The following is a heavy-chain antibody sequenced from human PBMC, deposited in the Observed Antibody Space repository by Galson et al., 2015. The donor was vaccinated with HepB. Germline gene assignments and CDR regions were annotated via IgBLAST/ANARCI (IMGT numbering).Heavy chain of an antibody. D-gene: IGHD3-3*01. V-gene: IGHV3-23*01. CDR2: ISGSGGST. CDR3: AILWGLWSGYKFDS. Sequence: SLRLSCAASGFTFSHYAMSWVRQTPGKGLEWVSVISGSGGSTYYADSVKGRFTISRDNSKNTLYLQMGSLRPDDTAVYFCAILWGLWSGYKFDSWGQGTLVTVSS. J-gene: IGHJ4*02. CDR1: GFTFSHYA.